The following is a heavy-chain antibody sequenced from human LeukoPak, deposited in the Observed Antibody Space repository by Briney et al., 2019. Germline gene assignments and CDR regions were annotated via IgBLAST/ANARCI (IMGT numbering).Heavy chain of an antibody. CDR2: INPNSGGT. CDR3: ARDPEDWNNYGSGSYEGLDY. J-gene: IGHJ4*02. CDR1: GYTFTSYC. V-gene: IGHV1-2*02. Sequence: ASVKVSCKAFGYTFTSYCIHWVRQAPGQGLEWMGWINPNSGGTNYAQKFQGRVTMTRDTSISTAYMELSRLRSDDTAVYYCARDPEDWNNYGSGSYEGLDYWGQGTLVTVSS. D-gene: IGHD3-10*01.